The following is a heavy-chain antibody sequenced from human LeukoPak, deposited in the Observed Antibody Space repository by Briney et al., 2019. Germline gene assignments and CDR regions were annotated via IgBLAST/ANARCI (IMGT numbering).Heavy chain of an antibody. D-gene: IGHD3-22*01. Sequence: SETLSLTCSVSGGSISGYYWNWIRQPAGKGLEWIGRIYTTGDTNYNPSPKSRLTMSVDTSKTQFSLKLTSVTAADTAVYYCAREQTVDGYPYYVDYWGQGPLVTVSS. CDR1: GGSISGYY. J-gene: IGHJ4*02. CDR2: IYTTGDT. V-gene: IGHV4-4*07. CDR3: AREQTVDGYPYYVDY.